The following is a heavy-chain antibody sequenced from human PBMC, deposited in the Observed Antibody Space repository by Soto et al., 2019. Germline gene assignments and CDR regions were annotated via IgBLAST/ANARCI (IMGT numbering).Heavy chain of an antibody. CDR3: ARCRVYCSGGSCYPKAAFDI. CDR1: GYTFAKYG. D-gene: IGHD2-15*01. V-gene: IGHV1-18*01. Sequence: ASVKVSCKASGYTFAKYGLTWVRQAPGQGLEWMGWISTYNGATHYAQKFQGRVTMTRNTSISTAYMELSSLRSEDTAVYYCARCRVYCSGGSCYPKAAFDIWGQGTMXTVSS. J-gene: IGHJ3*02. CDR2: ISTYNGAT.